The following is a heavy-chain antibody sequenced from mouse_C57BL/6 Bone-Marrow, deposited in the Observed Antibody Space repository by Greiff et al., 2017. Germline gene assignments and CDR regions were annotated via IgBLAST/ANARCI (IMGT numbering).Heavy chain of an antibody. CDR1: GFTFSSYG. CDR2: ISSGGSYT. CDR3: ATSNWDYFDY. V-gene: IGHV5-6*01. Sequence: EVQRVESGGDLVKPGGSLKLSCAASGFTFSSYGMSWVRQTPDKRLEWVATISSGGSYTYYPDSVKGRFTISSDNAKNTLYLQMSSLKSEDTAMYYCATSNWDYFDYGGQGTTLTVSS. D-gene: IGHD4-1*01. J-gene: IGHJ2*01.